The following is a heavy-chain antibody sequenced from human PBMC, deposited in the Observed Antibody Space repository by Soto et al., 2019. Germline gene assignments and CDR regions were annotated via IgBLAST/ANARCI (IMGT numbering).Heavy chain of an antibody. J-gene: IGHJ6*02. CDR1: GYTFTGYY. CDR2: INPNSGGT. V-gene: IGHV1-2*02. CDR3: ARDKVDIVATIDDYYYYGMDV. D-gene: IGHD5-12*01. Sequence: ASVKFSCKASGYTFTGYYMHWVRQAPGQGLEWMGWINPNSGGTNYAQKFQGRVTMTRDTSISTAYMELSRLRSDDTAVYYCARDKVDIVATIDDYYYYGMDVWGQGTMVTVSS.